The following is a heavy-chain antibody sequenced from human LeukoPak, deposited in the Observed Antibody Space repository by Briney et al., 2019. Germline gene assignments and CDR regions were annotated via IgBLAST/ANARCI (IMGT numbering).Heavy chain of an antibody. CDR2: IYSGGST. Sequence: GGSLRLSCAASGFTVSSNYMSWVRQAPGKGLEWVAVIYSGGSTYYADSVKGRFTISRDNSKNTLYLQMNSLRAEDTAVYYCARVGPYWHQLDYWGQGTLVTVSS. V-gene: IGHV3-53*01. D-gene: IGHD2-2*01. CDR1: GFTVSSNY. J-gene: IGHJ4*02. CDR3: ARVGPYWHQLDY.